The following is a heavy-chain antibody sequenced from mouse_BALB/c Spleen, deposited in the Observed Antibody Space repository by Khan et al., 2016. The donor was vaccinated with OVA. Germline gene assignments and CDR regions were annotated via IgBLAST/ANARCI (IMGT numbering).Heavy chain of an antibody. Sequence: VQLQQSGAELVKPGASVKLSCTASGFNIKDTYMHWVKQRPEQGLEWIGRIDPANGHTKYAPKFQGKDPITAEKSSHQAYLQLRSLTAEDTAVDYCARIKAWGQGTTLTVSS. J-gene: IGHJ2*01. D-gene: IGHD1-3*01. V-gene: IGHV14-3*02. CDR3: ARIKA. CDR1: GFNIKDTY. CDR2: IDPANGHT.